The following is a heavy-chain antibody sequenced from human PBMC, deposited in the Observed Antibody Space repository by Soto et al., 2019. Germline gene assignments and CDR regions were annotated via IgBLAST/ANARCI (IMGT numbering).Heavy chain of an antibody. Sequence: SVKVSCKASGGTFSSYAISWVRQAPGQGLEWMGGIIPIFGTANYAQKFQGRVTVTADESTSTAYMELSSLRSEDTAVYYCAREGYYDSSGYFPLADAFDIWGQGTMVTVSS. CDR1: GGTFSSYA. V-gene: IGHV1-69*13. D-gene: IGHD3-22*01. CDR3: AREGYYDSSGYFPLADAFDI. J-gene: IGHJ3*02. CDR2: IIPIFGTA.